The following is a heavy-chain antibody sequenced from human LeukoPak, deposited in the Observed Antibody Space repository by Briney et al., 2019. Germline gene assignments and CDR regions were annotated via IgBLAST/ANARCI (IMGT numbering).Heavy chain of an antibody. Sequence: PSETLSLTCAVSGYSISSGYYWSWIRQPPGKGLEWIGEINHSGSTNYNPSLKSRVTISVDTSKNQFSLKLSSVTAADTAVYYCARGKNYYDSSGYYSHLFGYWGQGTLVTVSS. CDR1: GYSISSGYY. V-gene: IGHV4-34*01. CDR3: ARGKNYYDSSGYYSHLFGY. D-gene: IGHD3-22*01. CDR2: INHSGST. J-gene: IGHJ4*02.